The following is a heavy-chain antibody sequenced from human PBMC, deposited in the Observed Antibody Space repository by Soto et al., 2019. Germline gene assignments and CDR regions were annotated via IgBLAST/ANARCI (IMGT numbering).Heavy chain of an antibody. CDR1: GFTFGNAW. CDR2: IKSKTDGGTT. Sequence: ESGGGLDKPGGSLRLSCAASGFTFGNAWMSWVRQAPGKGLEWVGRIKSKTDGGTTDYAAPVKGRFTISRDDSKNTLYLQMNSLKTGDTAVYYCTTETTRTTGFDYWGQGTLVTVSS. V-gene: IGHV3-15*01. J-gene: IGHJ4*02. D-gene: IGHD4-17*01. CDR3: TTETTRTTGFDY.